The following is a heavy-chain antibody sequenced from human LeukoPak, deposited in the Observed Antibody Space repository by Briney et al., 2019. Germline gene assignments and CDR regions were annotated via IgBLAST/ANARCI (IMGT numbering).Heavy chain of an antibody. D-gene: IGHD4-17*01. J-gene: IGHJ6*02. CDR1: GYTFTSYG. V-gene: IGHV1-18*01. CDR3: HGDYYYYGMDV. Sequence: ASVKVSCKASGYTFTSYGISWVRQAPGQGLEWMGWISAYNGNTNYAQKLQGRVTMTTDKSTSTAYMELSSLRSEDTAVYYCHGDYYYYGMDVWGQGTTVTVSS. CDR2: ISAYNGNT.